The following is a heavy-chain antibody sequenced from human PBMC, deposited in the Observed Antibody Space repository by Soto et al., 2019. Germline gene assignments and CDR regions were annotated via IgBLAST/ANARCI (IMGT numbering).Heavy chain of an antibody. Sequence: GESLKISCKGSGYSFTRYWIGWGRQMPGKGLEWMGIIYPGDSDTRYSPSFQGQVTISADKSISTAYLQWSSLKASDTAMYYCAIRSSGYSSSWYGVGYWGQGTLVTVSS. CDR1: GYSFTRYW. J-gene: IGHJ4*02. CDR2: IYPGDSDT. V-gene: IGHV5-51*01. CDR3: AIRSSGYSSSWYGVGY. D-gene: IGHD6-13*01.